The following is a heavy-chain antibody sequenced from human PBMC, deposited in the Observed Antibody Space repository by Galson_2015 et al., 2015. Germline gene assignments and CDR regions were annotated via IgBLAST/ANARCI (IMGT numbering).Heavy chain of an antibody. CDR2: ISYDGSNK. J-gene: IGHJ5*02. D-gene: IGHD6-13*01. V-gene: IGHV3-30-3*01. CDR1: GFTFSSYA. CDR3: ARLRMGSSWYERYNWFDP. Sequence: SLRLSCAASGFTFSSYAMHWVRQAPGKGLEWVAVISYDGSNKYYADSVKGRFTISRDNSKNTLYLQMNSLRAEDTAVYYCARLRMGSSWYERYNWFDPWGQGTLVTVSS.